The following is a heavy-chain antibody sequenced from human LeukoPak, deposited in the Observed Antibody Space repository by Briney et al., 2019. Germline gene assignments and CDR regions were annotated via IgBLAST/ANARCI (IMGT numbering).Heavy chain of an antibody. J-gene: IGHJ5*02. CDR2: IYYSGST. CDR1: GGSISSGGYY. CDR3: AKEGCCSSTSCYRSLIKGWFDP. D-gene: IGHD2-2*02. Sequence: SQTLSLTCTVSGGSISSGGYYWSWIRQHPGKGLEWIGYIYYSGSTYYNPSLKSRVTISVDTSKNQFSLKLSSVTAADTAVYYCAKEGCCSSTSCYRSLIKGWFDPWGQGTLVTVSS. V-gene: IGHV4-31*03.